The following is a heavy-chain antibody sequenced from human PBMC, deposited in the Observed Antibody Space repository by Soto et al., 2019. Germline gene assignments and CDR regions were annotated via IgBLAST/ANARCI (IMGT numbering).Heavy chain of an antibody. V-gene: IGHV1-46*01. CDR1: GYTFTHYH. J-gene: IGHJ1*01. D-gene: IGHD3-22*01. CDR3: AREAINSSGYSRYFQH. CDR2: INPSGGST. Sequence: ASVNVSCKSSGYTFTHYHVYWVRQAPGRGLEWLGMINPSGGSTTYAQNLQGRVTMTRDTSTNTVYMELSSLRSEDTAVYYCAREAINSSGYSRYFQHWGQGTLVTVSS.